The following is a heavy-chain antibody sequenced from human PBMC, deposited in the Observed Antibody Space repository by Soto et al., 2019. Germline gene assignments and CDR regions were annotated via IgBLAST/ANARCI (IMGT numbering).Heavy chain of an antibody. J-gene: IGHJ6*02. Sequence: SETLSLTCTVSGGSISSYYWSWIRQPPGKGLEWIGYIYYSGSTNYNPSLKSRVTISVDTSKNQFSLKLSSVTAADTAVYYCASSSIREAIYYYYYGMDVWGQGTTVTVSS. CDR1: GGSISSYY. CDR2: IYYSGST. V-gene: IGHV4-59*08. D-gene: IGHD3-3*01. CDR3: ASSSIREAIYYYYYGMDV.